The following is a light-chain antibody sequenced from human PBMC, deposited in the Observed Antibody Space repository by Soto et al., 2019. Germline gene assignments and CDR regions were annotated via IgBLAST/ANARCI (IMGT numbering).Light chain of an antibody. J-gene: IGKJ4*01. CDR3: QQYNNWPLT. CDR2: GAS. V-gene: IGKV3D-15*01. Sequence: EIVMTQSPATLSVSPGERATLSCGASQSVSSNLAWYQQKPGQAPRLLIYGASTRAAGIPARFSGSGAGTEFTLTISILQSEDFAVYYCQQYNNWPLTFGGGTKVEIK. CDR1: QSVSSN.